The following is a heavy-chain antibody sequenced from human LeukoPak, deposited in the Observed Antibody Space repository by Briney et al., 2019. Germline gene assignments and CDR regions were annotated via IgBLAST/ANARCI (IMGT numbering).Heavy chain of an antibody. J-gene: IGHJ4*02. Sequence: GGSLRLSCAASGFTFSSYWMHWVRQAPGKGLVWVSLIKSDGSSTNYADSVKGRFTISRDNAKNTLFLQMNSLRAEDTAVYYCARDQGYRIVYWGQGTPVTVSS. CDR3: ARDQGYRIVY. V-gene: IGHV3-74*01. D-gene: IGHD5-18*01. CDR1: GFTFSSYW. CDR2: IKSDGSST.